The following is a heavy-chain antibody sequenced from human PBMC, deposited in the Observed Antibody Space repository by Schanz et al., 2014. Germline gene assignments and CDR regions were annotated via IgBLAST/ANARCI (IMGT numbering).Heavy chain of an antibody. CDR2: ISRDGTTS. CDR1: GFTFSSYG. D-gene: IGHD7-27*01. J-gene: IGHJ3*02. V-gene: IGHV3-48*04. Sequence: EVLLVDSGGGLVQPGGSLRLSCAASGFTFSSYGMNWIRQAPGKGLEWLSYISRDGTTSYYADSVKGRFTISRDNAKNSLYLEMTSLRGEDTAVYYCARENLNWEAFDIWGQGTVVTVSS. CDR3: ARENLNWEAFDI.